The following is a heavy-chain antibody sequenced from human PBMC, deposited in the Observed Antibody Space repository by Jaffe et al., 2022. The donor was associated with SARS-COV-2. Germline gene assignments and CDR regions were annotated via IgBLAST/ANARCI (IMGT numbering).Heavy chain of an antibody. CDR2: IYHSGST. V-gene: IGHV4-30-2*01. Sequence: QLQLQESGSGLVKPSQTLSLTCAVSGGSISSGGYSWSWIRQPPGKGLEWIGYIYHSGSTYYNPSLKSRVTISVDRSKNQFSLKLSSVTAADTAVYYCARGSSAYGEHDPRRYFDLWGRGTLVTVSS. J-gene: IGHJ2*01. CDR1: GGSISSGGYS. D-gene: IGHD4-17*01. CDR3: ARGSSAYGEHDPRRYFDL.